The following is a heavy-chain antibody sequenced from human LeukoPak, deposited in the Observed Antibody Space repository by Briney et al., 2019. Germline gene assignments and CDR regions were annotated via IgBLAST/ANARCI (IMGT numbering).Heavy chain of an antibody. J-gene: IGHJ4*02. CDR1: GFTFSSYE. CDR2: ISSSGSTI. CDR3: ARVPHSSGRKAAPGDY. V-gene: IGHV3-48*03. Sequence: GGSLRLSCAASGFTFSSYEMNWVRQAPGKGREWVSYISSSGSTIYYADSVKGRFTISRDNAKNSLYLQMNSLRAEDTAVYYCARVPHSSGRKAAPGDYWGQGTLVTVSS. D-gene: IGHD3-22*01.